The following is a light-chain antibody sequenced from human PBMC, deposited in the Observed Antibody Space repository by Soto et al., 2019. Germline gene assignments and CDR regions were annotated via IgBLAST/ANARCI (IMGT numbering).Light chain of an antibody. Sequence: DIQMTQSPSTLSASVGDRVTITFRASQSISSWLAWYQQKPGKAPNLLIYKASSLESGVPSRVSGSASGTEFTLTISSLQPDDFATYYCQQYNSYPCTFGQGNKVEIK. CDR1: QSISSW. CDR3: QQYNSYPCT. V-gene: IGKV1-5*03. CDR2: KAS. J-gene: IGKJ1*01.